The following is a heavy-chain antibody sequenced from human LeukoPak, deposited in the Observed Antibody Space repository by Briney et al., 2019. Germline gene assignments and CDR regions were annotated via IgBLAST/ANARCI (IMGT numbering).Heavy chain of an antibody. CDR1: GYSFANYW. CDR3: ARATTAVTPGMKY. V-gene: IGHV5-51*01. J-gene: IGHJ4*02. D-gene: IGHD4-23*01. Sequence: GESLQISCKGSGYSFANYWIGWVRQMPGKGLEWMGIIYPGDSDTRYSPSFQGQVTISADKSISTAYLQWTSLKASDTAMYYCARATTAVTPGMKYWGQGTLVTVSS. CDR2: IYPGDSDT.